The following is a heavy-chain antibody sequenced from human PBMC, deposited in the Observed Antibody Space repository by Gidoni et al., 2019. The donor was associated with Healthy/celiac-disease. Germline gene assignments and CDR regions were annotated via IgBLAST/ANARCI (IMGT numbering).Heavy chain of an antibody. CDR2: ISSSSSYI. Sequence: EVQLVESGGGLVKPGGSLRLSCAASGFTFSSYSMNWVRQAPGKGLEWVSSISSSSSYIYYADSVKGRFTISRENAKNSLYLQMNSLRAEDTAVYYCAREYCSSTSCYLIDYWGQGTLVTVSS. D-gene: IGHD2-2*01. CDR3: AREYCSSTSCYLIDY. CDR1: GFTFSSYS. V-gene: IGHV3-21*01. J-gene: IGHJ4*02.